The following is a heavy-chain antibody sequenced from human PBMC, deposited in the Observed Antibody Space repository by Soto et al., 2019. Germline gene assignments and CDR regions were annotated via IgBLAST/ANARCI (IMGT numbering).Heavy chain of an antibody. CDR2: VNHSGST. CDR1: GGSFSGYY. Sequence: SETLSLTCAVYGGSFSGYYWSWIRQPPGKGLEWIGEVNHSGSTNYNPSLKSRVTISVDTSKSQFSLKLGSVTAADTAVYYCARELTVTTFYYYYYLDVWGTGTPVNVSS. V-gene: IGHV4-34*01. CDR3: ARELTVTTFYYYYYLDV. J-gene: IGHJ6*03. D-gene: IGHD4-17*01.